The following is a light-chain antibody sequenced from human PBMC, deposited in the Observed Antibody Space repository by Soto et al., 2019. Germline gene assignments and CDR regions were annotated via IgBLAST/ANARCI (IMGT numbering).Light chain of an antibody. CDR2: KAS. CDR1: QSISSW. Sequence: DIQMTQSPSTLSASVGDRVTITCRASQSISSWLAWYQQKPGKDPKLLIYKASSLESGVPSRFSGSGSGTEFTLTISSLQPDDFATYCCQQYNSYSYTFGQGTKLEIK. CDR3: QQYNSYSYT. J-gene: IGKJ2*01. V-gene: IGKV1-5*03.